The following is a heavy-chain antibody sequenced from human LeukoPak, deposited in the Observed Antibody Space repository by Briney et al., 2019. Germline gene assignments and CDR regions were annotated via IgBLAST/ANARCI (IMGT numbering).Heavy chain of an antibody. CDR3: MMSLTAHYYYGMDV. CDR1: GFTLSSYW. D-gene: IGHD2-21*02. J-gene: IGHJ6*02. Sequence: GGSLRLSCAASGFTLSSYWMHWVRQAPGEGLVWVSRIDPDGSTTNYADSVKGRFTISRDNAKNSLYLQMNSLRAEDTAVYHCMMSLTAHYYYGMDVWGQGTTVAVSS. CDR2: IDPDGSTT. V-gene: IGHV3-74*01.